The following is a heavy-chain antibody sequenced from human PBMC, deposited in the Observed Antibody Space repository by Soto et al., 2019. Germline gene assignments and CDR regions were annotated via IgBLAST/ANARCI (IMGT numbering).Heavy chain of an antibody. CDR3: ARTTWERVYYYGMDV. V-gene: IGHV4-4*02. CDR2: IYHSGST. CDR1: GSSISSSNC. D-gene: IGHD1-26*01. J-gene: IGHJ6*02. Sequence: SETLSLTCAASGSSISSSNCWIWDRHPPGKGLEWIGEIYHSGSTNYNPPVKGRVTISVDKSKNQFSLKLSSVTAADTAVYYCARTTWERVYYYGMDVWGQGTTVT.